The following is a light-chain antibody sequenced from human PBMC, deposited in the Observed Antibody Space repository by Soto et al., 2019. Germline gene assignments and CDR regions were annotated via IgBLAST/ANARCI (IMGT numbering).Light chain of an antibody. Sequence: QSVLTQPPSASGTPGQRVTISCSGSSSNIGSYAVNWYQQLPGTAPKLLIDSNNQRPSGVPDRFSGSKSGTSASLAISGLQSEDEADYFCAVWVDSLNEYFFETGTKVTV. CDR3: AVWVDSLNEYF. CDR2: SNN. V-gene: IGLV1-44*01. J-gene: IGLJ1*01. CDR1: SSNIGSYA.